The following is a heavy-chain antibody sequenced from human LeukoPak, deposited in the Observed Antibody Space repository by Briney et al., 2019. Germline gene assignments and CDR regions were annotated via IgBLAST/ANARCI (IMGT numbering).Heavy chain of an antibody. V-gene: IGHV1-8*01. CDR2: MNPNSGNT. CDR1: GYTFTSYD. J-gene: IGHJ5*02. CDR3: ARDHTVVVPAATYNWFDP. D-gene: IGHD2-2*01. Sequence: GASVKVSCKASGYTFTSYDINWVRQATGQGLEWMGWMNPNSGNTGYAQKFQGRVTMTRNTSISTAYMELSSLRSEDTAVYYCARDHTVVVPAATYNWFDPWGQGTLVTVSS.